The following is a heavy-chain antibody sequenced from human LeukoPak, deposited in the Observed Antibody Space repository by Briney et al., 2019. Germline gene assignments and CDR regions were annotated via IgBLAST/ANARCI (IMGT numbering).Heavy chain of an antibody. D-gene: IGHD1-26*01. V-gene: IGHV1-2*04. CDR2: INPNSGGT. CDR3: ARGSGNYPRAFDI. CDR1: GYTFTGYY. Sequence: ASVKVSCKASGYTFTGYYMHWVRQAPGQGLEWMGWINPNSGGTNYAQKFQGWVTMTRDTSISTAYMELSRLRSDDTAVYYCARGSGNYPRAFDIWGQGTMVTVSS. J-gene: IGHJ3*02.